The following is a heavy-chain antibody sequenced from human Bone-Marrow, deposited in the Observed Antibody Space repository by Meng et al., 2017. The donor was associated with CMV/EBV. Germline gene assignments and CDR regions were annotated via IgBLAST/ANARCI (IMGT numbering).Heavy chain of an antibody. CDR3: ARDSGCSGGSCYSLPFDP. D-gene: IGHD2-15*01. Sequence: TFSSYAMHWVRQAPGKGLEWVAVISYDGSNKYYADSVKGRFTISRDNSKNTLYLQMNSLRAEDTAVHYCARDSGCSGGSCYSLPFDPWGQGTLVTVSS. V-gene: IGHV3-30-3*01. J-gene: IGHJ5*02. CDR1: TFSSYA. CDR2: ISYDGSNK.